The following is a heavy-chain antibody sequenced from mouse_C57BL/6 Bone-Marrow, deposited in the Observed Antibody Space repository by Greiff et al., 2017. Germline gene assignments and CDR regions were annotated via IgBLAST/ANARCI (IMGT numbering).Heavy chain of an antibody. J-gene: IGHJ3*01. V-gene: IGHV1-64*01. CDR2: IHPNSGST. CDR3: AYDYEAWFAY. CDR1: GYTFTSYW. Sequence: QVQLKQPGAELVKPGASVKLSCKASGYTFTSYWMQWVKQRPGQGLEWIGMIHPNSGSTNYNEKFKSKATLTVDKSSSTAYMQLSSLTSEDSAVYYCAYDYEAWFAYWGQGTLVTVSA. D-gene: IGHD2-4*01.